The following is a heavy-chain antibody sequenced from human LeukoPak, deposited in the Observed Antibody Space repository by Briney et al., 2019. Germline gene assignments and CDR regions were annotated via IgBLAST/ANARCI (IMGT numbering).Heavy chain of an antibody. D-gene: IGHD3-3*01. Sequence: PGGSLRLSCAASGFTFSSYEMNWVRQAPGKGLEWVSYISSSGSTIYYADSVKGRFTISRDNAKNSLYLQMNSLRAEDTAVYYCAKGKSEVTIFGVVDYWGQGTLVTVSS. V-gene: IGHV3-48*03. CDR1: GFTFSSYE. CDR2: ISSSGSTI. J-gene: IGHJ4*02. CDR3: AKGKSEVTIFGVVDY.